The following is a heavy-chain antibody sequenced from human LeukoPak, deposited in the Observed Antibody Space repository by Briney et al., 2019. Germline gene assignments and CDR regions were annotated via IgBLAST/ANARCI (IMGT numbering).Heavy chain of an antibody. D-gene: IGHD2-2*02. CDR3: ARHLFDIVVVPSAIDAFDI. Sequence: PGGSLRLSCAASGFTFSGHAMTWVRQAPGKGLQWVSSISSGSRYISYAESLKGRFTISRDNAKNSLFLQMNSLGAEDTALYFCARHLFDIVVVPSAIDAFDIWGQGTMVTVSS. CDR2: ISSGSRYI. V-gene: IGHV3-21*01. J-gene: IGHJ3*02. CDR1: GFTFSGHA.